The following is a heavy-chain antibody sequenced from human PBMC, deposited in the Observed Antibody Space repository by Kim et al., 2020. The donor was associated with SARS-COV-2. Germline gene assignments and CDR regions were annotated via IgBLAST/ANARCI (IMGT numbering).Heavy chain of an antibody. D-gene: IGHD3-3*01. Sequence: SETLSLTCAVYGGSFSGYYWSWIRQPPGKGLEWIGEINHSGSTNYNPSLKSRVTISVDTSKNQFSLKLSSVTAADTAVYYCARGPLNTGVVIHFDYWGQGTLVTVSS. CDR1: GGSFSGYY. J-gene: IGHJ4*02. CDR3: ARGPLNTGVVIHFDY. V-gene: IGHV4-34*01. CDR2: INHSGST.